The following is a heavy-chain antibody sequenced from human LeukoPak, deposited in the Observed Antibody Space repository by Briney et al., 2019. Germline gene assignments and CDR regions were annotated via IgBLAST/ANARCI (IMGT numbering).Heavy chain of an antibody. Sequence: PGGSLRLSCAASGFTFSSYWMHWVRQAPGKGLVWVSRINSDGSSTSYADSVKGRFTISRDNAKNTLYLQMNSLRAEDTAVYYCARPELLRFLEWLLYPNVYYYYYYMDVWGKGTTVTVSS. CDR1: GFTFSSYW. CDR3: ARPELLRFLEWLLYPNVYYYYYYMDV. V-gene: IGHV3-74*01. D-gene: IGHD3-3*01. J-gene: IGHJ6*03. CDR2: INSDGSST.